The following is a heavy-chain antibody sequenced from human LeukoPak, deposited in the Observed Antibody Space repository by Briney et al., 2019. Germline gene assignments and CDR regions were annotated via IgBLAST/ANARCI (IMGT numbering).Heavy chain of an antibody. CDR3: ARESRGSSSSRSSHGMDV. CDR1: GGSISSYY. CDR2: IYYSGST. V-gene: IGHV4-59*01. Sequence: SETLSLTCTVSGGSISSYYWSWIRQPPGKGLEWIGYIYYSGSTNYNPSLKSRVTISVDTSKNQFSLKLSSVTAADTAVYYCARESRGSSSSRSSHGMDVWGKGTTVTVSS. D-gene: IGHD6-13*01. J-gene: IGHJ6*04.